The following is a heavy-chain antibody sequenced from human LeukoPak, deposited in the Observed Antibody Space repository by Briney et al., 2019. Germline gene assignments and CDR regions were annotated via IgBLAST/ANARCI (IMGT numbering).Heavy chain of an antibody. CDR1: GFTFTDYW. D-gene: IGHD1-26*01. J-gene: IGHJ4*02. CDR3: ARGGATVVS. CDR2: LKQDGTEK. Sequence: GGSLRLSCAASGFTFTDYWMSWVRQAPGKGLEWVANLKQDGTEKYYMDSVKGRFTISRDNAKRSRYLQMNSLTADDTAVYFCARGGATVVSWGQGTLVTVSS. V-gene: IGHV3-7*05.